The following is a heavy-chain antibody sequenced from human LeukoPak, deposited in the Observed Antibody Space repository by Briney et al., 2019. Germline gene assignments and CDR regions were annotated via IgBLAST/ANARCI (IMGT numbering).Heavy chain of an antibody. V-gene: IGHV4-59*01. CDR1: GGSISSYY. Sequence: SETLSLTCSVSGGSISSYYWSWIRQPPGKGLEWIGHIYGSGSTNYNPSLKSRVTLSVDTSKNQFSLKLSSVTAADTAVYYCAREGTSGTHLNWFDPWGQGTLVTVSS. CDR2: IYGSGST. D-gene: IGHD1-1*01. CDR3: AREGTSGTHLNWFDP. J-gene: IGHJ5*02.